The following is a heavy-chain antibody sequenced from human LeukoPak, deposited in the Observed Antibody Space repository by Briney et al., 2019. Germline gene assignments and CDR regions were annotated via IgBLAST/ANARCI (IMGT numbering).Heavy chain of an antibody. Sequence: PSETLSLTCAVYGGSFSGYYWSWIRQPPGKGLEWIGEINHSGSTNYNPSLKSRVTISVDTSKNQFSLKLSSVTAADTAVYYCARSGGKRLSNWFDPWGQGTLVTVSS. CDR1: GGSFSGYY. CDR2: INHSGST. CDR3: ARSGGKRLSNWFDP. V-gene: IGHV4-34*01. D-gene: IGHD5-24*01. J-gene: IGHJ5*02.